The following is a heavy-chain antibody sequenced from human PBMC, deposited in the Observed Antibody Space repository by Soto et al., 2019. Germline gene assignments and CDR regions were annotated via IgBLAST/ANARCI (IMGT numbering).Heavy chain of an antibody. V-gene: IGHV3-23*01. D-gene: IGHD2-2*01. CDR3: AKDRGIVVVPAALNY. CDR2: ISGSGGST. Sequence: GGPLRLSCAASGFTFSSYAMSCVRQAPGKGLEWVSAISGSGGSTYYADSVKGRFTISRDNSKNTLYLQMNSLRAEDTAVYYCAKDRGIVVVPAALNYWGQGTLVTVSS. J-gene: IGHJ4*02. CDR1: GFTFSSYA.